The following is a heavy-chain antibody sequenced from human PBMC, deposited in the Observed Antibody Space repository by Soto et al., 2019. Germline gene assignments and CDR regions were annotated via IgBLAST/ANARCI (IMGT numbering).Heavy chain of an antibody. D-gene: IGHD3-22*01. V-gene: IGHV3-66*01. CDR3: ARDTYYYDSSDHFSADAFDI. CDR2: INNGGST. CDR1: GFTVSSNY. J-gene: IGHJ3*02. Sequence: SVGSLRLSCAASGFTVSSNYMSWVRQAPGKGLEWVSVINNGGSTNYADSVKGRFTISRDNAKNTVYLQMNSLRAEDTAVYYCARDTYYYDSSDHFSADAFDIWGQGTMVTVSS.